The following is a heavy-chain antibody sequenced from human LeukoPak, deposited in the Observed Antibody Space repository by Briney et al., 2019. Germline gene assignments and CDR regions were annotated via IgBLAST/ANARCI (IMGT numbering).Heavy chain of an antibody. Sequence: SQTLSLTCAISGDSVSTNSGSWTWIRQSPSRGLEWLGRTYYRSKWYTHYAESVKGRIIINADTSQNQFSLQLNSVTPEDTAVYYCARGGYFDSSGHPNYYSYPYMDACSKGTTVTVSS. CDR1: GDSVSTNSGS. D-gene: IGHD3-22*01. CDR3: ARGGYFDSSGHPNYYSYPYMDA. J-gene: IGHJ6*03. CDR2: TYYRSKWYT. V-gene: IGHV6-1*01.